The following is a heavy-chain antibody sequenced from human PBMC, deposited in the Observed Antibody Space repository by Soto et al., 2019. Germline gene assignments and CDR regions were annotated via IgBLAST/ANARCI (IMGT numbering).Heavy chain of an antibody. D-gene: IGHD2-2*01. CDR1: GFTFSNHG. J-gene: IGHJ4*02. CDR2: IRYDGSNR. CDR3: ARESSSSRRDRLDY. V-gene: IGHV3-33*01. Sequence: QVKLVESGGGVVQPGRSLRLSCAASGFTFSNHGMHWVRQAPGKGLEWVALIRYDGSNRFYADSVRGRFTISRDISENTVFLQMNSLRAEDTAVYYCARESSSSRRDRLDYWGQGTLVTVSS.